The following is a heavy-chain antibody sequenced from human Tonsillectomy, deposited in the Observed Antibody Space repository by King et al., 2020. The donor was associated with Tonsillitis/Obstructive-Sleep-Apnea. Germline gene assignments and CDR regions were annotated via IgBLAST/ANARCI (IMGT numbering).Heavy chain of an antibody. J-gene: IGHJ4*02. V-gene: IGHV2-5*02. D-gene: IGHD6-19*01. CDR1: GFSLSTRGVG. CDR2: IFWDDDK. Sequence: ITLKESGPTLVKPTQTLTLTCTFSGFSLSTRGVGVGWIRQPPGKALEWLALIFWDDDKRYSPSLKSRLTITKDTSKNQVVLTMTNMDPVDTATYYCARACSSGWSPPGEFDYWGQGTLVTVSS. CDR3: ARACSSGWSPPGEFDY.